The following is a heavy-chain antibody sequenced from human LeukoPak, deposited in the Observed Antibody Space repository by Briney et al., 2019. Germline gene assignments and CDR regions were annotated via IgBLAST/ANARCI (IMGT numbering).Heavy chain of an antibody. V-gene: IGHV4-34*01. D-gene: IGHD3-10*01. CDR2: INHSGST. Sequence: SETLSLTCAVYGGSFSGYYWSWIRQPPGKGLEWIGEINHSGSTNYNPSLKSRVTISVDASKNQFSLKLSSVTAADTAVYYCARVGHPNYVDYWGQGTLVTVSS. CDR3: ARVGHPNYVDY. CDR1: GGSFSGYY. J-gene: IGHJ4*02.